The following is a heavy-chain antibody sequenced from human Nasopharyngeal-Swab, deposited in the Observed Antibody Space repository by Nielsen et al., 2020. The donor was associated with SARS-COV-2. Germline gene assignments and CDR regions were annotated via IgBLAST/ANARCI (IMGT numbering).Heavy chain of an antibody. Sequence: VRQAPGKGLEWVAVISYDGSNKYYADSVKGRFTISRDNSKNTLCLQMNSLRAEDTAVYYCARDWIGNFDYWGQGTLVTVSS. CDR3: ARDWIGNFDY. CDR2: ISYDGSNK. J-gene: IGHJ4*02. D-gene: IGHD3-10*01. V-gene: IGHV3-30*04.